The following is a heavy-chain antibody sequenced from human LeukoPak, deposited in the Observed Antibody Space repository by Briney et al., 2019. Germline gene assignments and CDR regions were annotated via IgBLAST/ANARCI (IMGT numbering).Heavy chain of an antibody. D-gene: IGHD3-22*01. Sequence: GGSLRLSCAASGFPFNNFAMSWVRQAPGKGLEWVSAINRDSGSTYYADSVRGRFTISRDNSKNTLYLHMSSLRAEDTAVYYCAKHSHDGSASYYEVQLDYWGQGTLVTVSS. J-gene: IGHJ4*02. CDR2: INRDSGST. V-gene: IGHV3-23*01. CDR3: AKHSHDGSASYYEVQLDY. CDR1: GFPFNNFA.